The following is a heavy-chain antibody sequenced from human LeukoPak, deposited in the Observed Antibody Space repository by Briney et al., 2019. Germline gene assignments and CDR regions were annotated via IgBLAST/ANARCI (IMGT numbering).Heavy chain of an antibody. CDR3: ARAPGQTTVDDFDY. J-gene: IGHJ4*02. D-gene: IGHD4-23*01. CDR1: GYTFTNYG. Sequence: ASVKVSCRTSGYTFTNYGVTWVRQAPGQGLEWLGWISTYNGDAHYAQKLQGRVTVTTDTSTSTAYMELRSLRSDDTAVYYCARAPGQTTVDDFDYWGQGTLVTVSS. V-gene: IGHV1-18*01. CDR2: ISTYNGDA.